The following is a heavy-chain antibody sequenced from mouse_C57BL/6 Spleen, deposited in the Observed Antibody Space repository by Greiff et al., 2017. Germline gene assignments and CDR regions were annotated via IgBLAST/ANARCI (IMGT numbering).Heavy chain of an antibody. CDR2: INPSTGGT. D-gene: IGHD1-1*01. CDR1: GYSFTGYY. J-gene: IGHJ4*01. CDR3: ARPFIATVGSYAIDY. Sequence: VQLQQSGPELVKPGASVKISCKASGYSFTGYYMNWVKQSPEKSLEWIGEINPSTGGTTYNQKFKAKATLTVDKSSSTAYMQLKSLTSEDSAVYYCARPFIATVGSYAIDYWGQGTSVTVSS. V-gene: IGHV1-42*01.